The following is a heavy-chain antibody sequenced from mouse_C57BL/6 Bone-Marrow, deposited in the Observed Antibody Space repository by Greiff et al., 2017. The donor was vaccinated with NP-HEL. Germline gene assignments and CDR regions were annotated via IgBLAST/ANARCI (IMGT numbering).Heavy chain of an antibody. CDR2: ISSGGSYT. CDR3: ARRGSSGYLYYAMDY. V-gene: IGHV5-6*01. J-gene: IGHJ4*01. Sequence: EVKLMESGGDLVKPGGSLKLSCAASGFTFSSYGMSWVRQTPDKRLEWVATISSGGSYTYYPDSVKGRFTLSRDNAQNTLYLQMSSLKSEDTAMYYCARRGSSGYLYYAMDYWGQGTSVTVSS. CDR1: GFTFSSYG. D-gene: IGHD3-2*02.